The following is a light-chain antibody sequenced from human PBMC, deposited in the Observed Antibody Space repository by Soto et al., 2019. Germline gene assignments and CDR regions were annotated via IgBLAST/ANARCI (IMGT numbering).Light chain of an antibody. Sequence: DIQMTQSPSSLSASVGDRVTITCQASQDITNFLNWYQQKPGRAPKLLIYDASNLATGVPSRFSGSGSGTHFTFTISSPQPEDIATYYCQQYDNPALTFGGGTKVDIK. CDR3: QQYDNPALT. J-gene: IGKJ4*02. CDR1: QDITNF. CDR2: DAS. V-gene: IGKV1-33*01.